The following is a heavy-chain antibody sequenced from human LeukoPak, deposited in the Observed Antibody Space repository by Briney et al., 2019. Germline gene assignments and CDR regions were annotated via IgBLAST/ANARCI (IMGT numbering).Heavy chain of an antibody. J-gene: IGHJ4*02. CDR2: ISYDGSNK. V-gene: IGHV3-30-3*01. D-gene: IGHD6-13*01. CDR1: GFTFSSYA. CDR3: ARDLRSGSAAGTRSDY. Sequence: GGSLRLSCAASGFTFSSYAMHWVRQAPGKGLKWVAVISYDGSNKYYADSVKGRFTISRDNSKNTLYLQMYSLRAEDTAVYYCARDLRSGSAAGTRSDYWGQGTLVTVSS.